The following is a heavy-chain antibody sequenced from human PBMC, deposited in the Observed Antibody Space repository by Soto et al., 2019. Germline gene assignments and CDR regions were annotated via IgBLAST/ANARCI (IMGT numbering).Heavy chain of an antibody. J-gene: IGHJ4*02. CDR3: LPPLWFGELLSPFDY. CDR1: GFTFSSYS. Sequence: GGSLRLSCAASGFTFSSYSMNWVRQAPGKGLEWVSSISSSSSYIYYADSVKGRFTISRDNAKNSLYLQMNSLRAEDTALYYCLPPLWFGELLSPFDYWGQGTLVTVSS. CDR2: ISSSSSYI. V-gene: IGHV3-21*01. D-gene: IGHD3-10*01.